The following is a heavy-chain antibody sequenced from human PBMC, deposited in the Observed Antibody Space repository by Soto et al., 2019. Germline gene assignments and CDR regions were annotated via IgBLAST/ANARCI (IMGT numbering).Heavy chain of an antibody. D-gene: IGHD1-1*01. CDR2: ITPFNGNT. Sequence: QMQLVQSGAEVKKPGSSVKVSCKASGYTFTYRYLHWVRQAPGQALEWMGWITPFNGNTNYSQKCHDRVTLTRDNSMNTTSMELSSLRAEDTAMYYCARLLEANWGQGTLVTVAS. CDR3: ARLLEAN. J-gene: IGHJ4*02. CDR1: GYTFTYRY. V-gene: IGHV1-45*02.